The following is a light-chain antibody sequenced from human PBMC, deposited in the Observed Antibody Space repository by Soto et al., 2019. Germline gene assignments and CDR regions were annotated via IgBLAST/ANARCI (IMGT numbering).Light chain of an antibody. CDR1: QSVSSY. V-gene: IGKV3-11*01. CDR3: QQRSNWSYT. CDR2: DAS. Sequence: EIVLTQSPATLSLSPGERATLSCRASQSVSSYLAWYQQKPGQAPRLLIYDASNRATGIPARFSVSGSGTDFTLTISSLEPEDFAVYYCQQRSNWSYTFGQGTKLEIK. J-gene: IGKJ2*01.